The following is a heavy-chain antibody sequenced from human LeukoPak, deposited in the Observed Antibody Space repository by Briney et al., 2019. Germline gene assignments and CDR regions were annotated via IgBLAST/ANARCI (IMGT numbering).Heavy chain of an antibody. V-gene: IGHV1-8*01. Sequence: ASVKVSCKASGYTFTSYDINWVRQATGQGLEWMGWMNPNSGNTGYAQKFQGRVTMTRDTSTSTVYMELSSLRSEDTAVYYCASQIQPYGSGSYFHYWGQGTLVTVSS. D-gene: IGHD3-10*01. CDR2: MNPNSGNT. CDR1: GYTFTSYD. CDR3: ASQIQPYGSGSYFHY. J-gene: IGHJ4*02.